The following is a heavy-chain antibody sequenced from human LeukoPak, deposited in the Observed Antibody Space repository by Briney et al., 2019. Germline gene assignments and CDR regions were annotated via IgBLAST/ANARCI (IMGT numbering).Heavy chain of an antibody. CDR1: GGSISGGSYY. V-gene: IGHV4-39*07. CDR3: ARGRRYSYGYGYYYYYYMDV. Sequence: PSETLSLTCTVSGGSISGGSYYWGWIRQSPGKGLEWIGEINHSGSTNYNPSLKSRVTISVDTSKNQFSLKLSSVTAADTAVYYCARGRRYSYGYGYYYYYYMDVWGKGTTVTISS. D-gene: IGHD5-18*01. J-gene: IGHJ6*03. CDR2: INHSGST.